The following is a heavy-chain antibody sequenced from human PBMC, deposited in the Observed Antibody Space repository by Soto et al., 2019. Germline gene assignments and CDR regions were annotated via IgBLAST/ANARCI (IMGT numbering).Heavy chain of an antibody. J-gene: IGHJ4*02. Sequence: GGSLRLSCAASGFTFSSYAMHWVRQAPGKGLEWVAVISYDGSNKYYADSVKGRFTISRDHSKNTLYLQMNSLRAEDTAVYYCARDMDYWGQGTLVTVSS. CDR3: ARDMDY. CDR1: GFTFSSYA. CDR2: ISYDGSNK. V-gene: IGHV3-30-3*01.